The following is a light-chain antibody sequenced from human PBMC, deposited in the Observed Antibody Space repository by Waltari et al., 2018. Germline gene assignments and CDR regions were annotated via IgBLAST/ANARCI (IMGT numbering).Light chain of an antibody. CDR2: DVS. V-gene: IGLV2-14*03. CDR1: SSDIGYYIY. CDR3: SSYTTSSTVV. Sequence: QSALTQPASVSGSPGQSITISCTGTSSDIGYYIYVSWYQQHPGKAPKLMIYDVSNRPSGVSNRFPGSKSGNTASLTISGLQAEDEADYYCSSYTTSSTVVFGGGTKLTVL. J-gene: IGLJ2*01.